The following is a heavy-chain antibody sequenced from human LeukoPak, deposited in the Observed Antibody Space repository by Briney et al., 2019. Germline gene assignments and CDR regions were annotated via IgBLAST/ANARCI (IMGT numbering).Heavy chain of an antibody. CDR3: AKEYSSIVAFDF. CDR2: ISYDGSKK. V-gene: IGHV3-30*18. D-gene: IGHD5-18*01. J-gene: IGHJ3*01. CDR1: GFTFSSYG. Sequence: GRSLRLSCAASGFTFSSYGMPWVRQAPGKGLERVVVISYDGSKKYYADSVKGRFTISRDNSKNTLYLQMNSLRAEDTAVYYCAKEYSSIVAFDFWGQGTMVTVSS.